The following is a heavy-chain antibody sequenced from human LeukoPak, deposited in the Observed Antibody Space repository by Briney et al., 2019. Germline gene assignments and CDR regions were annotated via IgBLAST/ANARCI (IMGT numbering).Heavy chain of an antibody. CDR1: GGSISSSSYY. J-gene: IGHJ4*02. CDR3: AREEGRGSGFAY. V-gene: IGHV4-39*07. D-gene: IGHD3-22*01. Sequence: SETLSLTCTVSGGSISSSSYYWGWIRQPPGKGLEWIGTIYYSGSTYYNPSLKSRVTISIDTSKNQFSLRLSSVSAADTAVYYCAREEGRGSGFAYWGQGTLVTVPS. CDR2: IYYSGST.